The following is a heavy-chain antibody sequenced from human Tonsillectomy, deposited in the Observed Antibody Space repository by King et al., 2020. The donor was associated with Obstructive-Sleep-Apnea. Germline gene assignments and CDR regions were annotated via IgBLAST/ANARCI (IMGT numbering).Heavy chain of an antibody. CDR2: IVPMLGTS. Sequence: QLVQSGAALMQPGSSVEVSCKASGGTFSRYAINWVRQVPGQGLEWMGAIVPMLGTSNHAERFQDRVTITADASTSTVYMEVRSLRSADTAVYFCARGLSMVLATLPPNDAFDVWGQGTMVTVSS. CDR3: ARGLSMVLATLPPNDAFDV. CDR1: GGTFSRYA. V-gene: IGHV1-69*12. D-gene: IGHD3-3*02. J-gene: IGHJ3*01.